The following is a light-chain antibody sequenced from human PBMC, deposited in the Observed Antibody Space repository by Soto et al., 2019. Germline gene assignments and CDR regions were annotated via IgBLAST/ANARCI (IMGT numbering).Light chain of an antibody. V-gene: IGKV1-5*03. CDR3: QHSNSYPT. Sequence: DIQMTQSPSTLSASIGDRVTITCRASQSISIWLTWYQQKPGKAPKLLIYKASSLESGVPSRFSGSGSGTDFTLTISSLQPDDFATYYCQHSNSYPTFGGGTKVEIK. J-gene: IGKJ4*01. CDR1: QSISIW. CDR2: KAS.